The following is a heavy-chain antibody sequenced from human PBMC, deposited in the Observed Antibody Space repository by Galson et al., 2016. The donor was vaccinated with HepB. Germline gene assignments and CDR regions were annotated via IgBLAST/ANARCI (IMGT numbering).Heavy chain of an antibody. Sequence: SVKVSCKASGYTFTSYAMHWVRQAPGQRLEWMGWINAGNGNTKYSQKFKGRVTIHRDTSANQAYKELSSLRSEDTALYYLARGPTGFAYFDHWGQGILVTVSS. CDR1: GYTFTSYA. CDR3: ARGPTGFAYFDH. V-gene: IGHV1-3*01. D-gene: IGHD3-10*01. J-gene: IGHJ4*02. CDR2: INAGNGNT.